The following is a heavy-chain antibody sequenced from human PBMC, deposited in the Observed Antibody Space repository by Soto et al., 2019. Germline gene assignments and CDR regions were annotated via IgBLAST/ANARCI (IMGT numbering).Heavy chain of an antibody. V-gene: IGHV3-48*02. CDR3: ARSAIAAAGKGDY. CDR1: GFTFSSYS. D-gene: IGHD6-13*01. Sequence: GGSLRLSCAASGFTFSSYSMNWVRQAPGKGLEWVSYISSSSTIYYADSVKGRFTISRDNAKNSLYLQMNSLRDEDTAVYYCARSAIAAAGKGDYWGQGTLVTVSS. J-gene: IGHJ4*02. CDR2: ISSSSTI.